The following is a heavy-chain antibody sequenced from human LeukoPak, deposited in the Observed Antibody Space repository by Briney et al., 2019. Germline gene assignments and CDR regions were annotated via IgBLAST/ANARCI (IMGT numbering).Heavy chain of an antibody. J-gene: IGHJ6*02. V-gene: IGHV4-59*01. Sequence: PSETLSLTCTVSGGSISSYYWSWIRQPPGKGLEWIGYIYYSGSTNYNPSLKSRVTISVDTSKNQFSLKLSSVTAADTAVYYCVRGLSYYDILTGFPKAYYYGMDVWGQGTTVTVSS. CDR2: IYYSGST. CDR1: GGSISSYY. D-gene: IGHD3-9*01. CDR3: VRGLSYYDILTGFPKAYYYGMDV.